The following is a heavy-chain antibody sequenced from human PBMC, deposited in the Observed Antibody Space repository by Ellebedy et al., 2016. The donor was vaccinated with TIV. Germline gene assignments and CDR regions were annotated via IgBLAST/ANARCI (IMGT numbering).Heavy chain of an antibody. CDR2: TYYRSKWYN. CDR3: AREDSSAWDPYYFDY. D-gene: IGHD6-19*01. CDR1: GDSVSSNSAA. J-gene: IGHJ4*02. Sequence: MPSETLSLTCAISGDSVSSNSAAWSWIRQSPSRGLEWLGKTYYRSKWYNDYAVSVKSRITINPDTSKNQFSLQLNSVTPEDTAVYYCAREDSSAWDPYYFDYWGQGTLVTVSS. V-gene: IGHV6-1*01.